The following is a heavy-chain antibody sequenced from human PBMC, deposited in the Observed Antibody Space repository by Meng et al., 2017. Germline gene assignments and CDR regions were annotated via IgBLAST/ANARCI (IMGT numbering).Heavy chain of an antibody. Sequence: QVQLVQSGAEVKKPGASVKVSCKASGYTFTGYYMHWVRQAPGQGLEWMGWINTNTGNPTYAQGFTGRFVFSLDTSVSTAYLQISSLKAEDTAVYYCARENRWEPPDYWGQGTLVTVSS. CDR3: ARENRWEPPDY. CDR1: GYTFTGYY. V-gene: IGHV7-4-1*02. J-gene: IGHJ4*02. CDR2: INTNTGNP. D-gene: IGHD1-26*01.